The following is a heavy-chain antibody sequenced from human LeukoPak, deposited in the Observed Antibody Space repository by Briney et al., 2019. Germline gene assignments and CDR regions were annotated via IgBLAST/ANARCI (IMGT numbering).Heavy chain of an antibody. V-gene: IGHV4-59*08. Sequence: SETLSLTCTVCGGSISSYYGSWIRQPPGTGLESFRYIYYSGSGTSNPSLKSRVTISVDTTKHQFSLRLSSVTAADTAVYYCARQDSSTAGDWFDPWGQETLVTVSS. CDR2: IYYSGSG. D-gene: IGHD6-13*01. CDR1: GGSISSYY. CDR3: ARQDSSTAGDWFDP. J-gene: IGHJ5*02.